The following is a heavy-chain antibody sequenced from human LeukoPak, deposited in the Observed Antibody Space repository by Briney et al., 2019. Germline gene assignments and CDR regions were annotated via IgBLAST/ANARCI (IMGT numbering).Heavy chain of an antibody. Sequence: KPSGTLSLTCTVSGGSISSSSYYWGWIRQPPGKGLEWIGSIYYSGSTYYNPSLKSRVTISVDTSKNQFSLKLSSVTAADTAVYYCARKDSSGAYFDYWGQGTLVTVSS. D-gene: IGHD3-22*01. J-gene: IGHJ4*02. CDR1: GGSISSSSYY. CDR3: ARKDSSGAYFDY. V-gene: IGHV4-39*01. CDR2: IYYSGST.